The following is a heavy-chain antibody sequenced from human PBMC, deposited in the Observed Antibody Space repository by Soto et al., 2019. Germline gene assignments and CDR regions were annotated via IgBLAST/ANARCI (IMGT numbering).Heavy chain of an antibody. CDR2: INAGNGNT. CDR3: ASDYGSNWRL. Sequence: QAHLVQSGAEVKMPGDSVQVSCKASGFVSSNYNFHWVRQAPGQSLEWMGRINAGNGNTQYSQNFQGRVTFTSDASASTAFMELTNLRFXXXXXXYCASDYGSNWRLWGQGTLVSVSS. J-gene: IGHJ4*02. CDR1: GFVSSNYN. D-gene: IGHD3-10*01. V-gene: IGHV1-3*01.